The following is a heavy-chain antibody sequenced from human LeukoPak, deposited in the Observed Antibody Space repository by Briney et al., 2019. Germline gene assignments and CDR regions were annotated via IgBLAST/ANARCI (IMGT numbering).Heavy chain of an antibody. D-gene: IGHD1-26*01. V-gene: IGHV4-39*07. Sequence: PSETLSLTCTVSGGSISSSSYYWGWIRQPPGKGLEWIGSIYYSGSTYYNPFLKSRVTISVDTSKNQFSLKLSSVTAADTAVYYCARGGRWRGPFDYWGQGTLVTVSS. CDR1: GGSISSSSYY. CDR3: ARGGRWRGPFDY. J-gene: IGHJ4*02. CDR2: IYYSGST.